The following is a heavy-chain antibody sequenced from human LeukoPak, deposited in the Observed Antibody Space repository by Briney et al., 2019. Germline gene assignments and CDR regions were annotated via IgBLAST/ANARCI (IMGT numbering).Heavy chain of an antibody. J-gene: IGHJ4*02. D-gene: IGHD3-10*01. CDR2: ISGSGGST. V-gene: IGHV3-23*01. CDR1: GFTFSSYA. CDR3: AKTPPFITMVRGVSLGFDY. Sequence: GGSLRLSCAASGFTFSSYAMSWVRQAPGKGLEWVSAISGSGGSTYYADSVKGRFTISRDNSKNTLYLQMNSLRAEDTAVYYCAKTPPFITMVRGVSLGFDYWGQGTLVTVSS.